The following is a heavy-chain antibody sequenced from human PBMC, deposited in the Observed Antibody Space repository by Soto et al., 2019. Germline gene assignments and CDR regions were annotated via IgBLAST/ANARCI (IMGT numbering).Heavy chain of an antibody. J-gene: IGHJ5*02. CDR2: IVVGSGNT. V-gene: IGHV1-58*01. CDR3: AGYDILTGYYGFDP. CDR1: GFTFTSSA. Sequence: QMQLVQSGPEVKKPGTSVKVSCKASGFTFTSSAVQWVRQARGQRLEWIGWIVVGSGNTNYAQKFQERVTITRDMYTTTAYMELSSLRSEDTAVYYCAGYDILTGYYGFDPWGQGTLVTVSS. D-gene: IGHD3-9*01.